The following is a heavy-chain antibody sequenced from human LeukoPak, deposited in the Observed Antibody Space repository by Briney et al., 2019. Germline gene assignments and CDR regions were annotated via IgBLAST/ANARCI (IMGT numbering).Heavy chain of an antibody. CDR1: GYTLTTYD. Sequence: GASVKVSCKASGYTLTTYDINWVRQAPGQGLEWMGWMNPNSGRTGYALKFQDRISITRNTSISTAYMELSSLESEDTAVYYCARDVVASVYYYYMDVWGKGTTVTVSS. V-gene: IGHV1-8*01. J-gene: IGHJ6*03. CDR3: ARDVVASVYYYYMDV. CDR2: MNPNSGRT. D-gene: IGHD2-21*01.